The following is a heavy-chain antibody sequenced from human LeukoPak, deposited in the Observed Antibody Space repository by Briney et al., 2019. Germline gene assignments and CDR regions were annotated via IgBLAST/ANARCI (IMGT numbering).Heavy chain of an antibody. V-gene: IGHV4-61*08. CDR2: IYYSGST. D-gene: IGHD3-10*01. CDR1: GGSISSGGYY. J-gene: IGHJ3*02. Sequence: PSETLSLTCTVSGGSISSGGYYWSWIRQPPGKGLEWIGYIYYSGSTNYNPSLKSRVTISVDTSKNQFSLKLSSVTAVDTAVYYCARARGDAFDIWGQGTMVTVSS. CDR3: ARARGDAFDI.